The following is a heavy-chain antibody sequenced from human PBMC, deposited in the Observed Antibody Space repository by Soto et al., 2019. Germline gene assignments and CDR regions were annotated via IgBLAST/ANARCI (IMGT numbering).Heavy chain of an antibody. CDR1: GFSLSTSGVG. Sequence: QITLKESGPTLVKPTQTLTLTCTFSGFSLSTSGVGVGWIRQPPGKALEWLALIYWDDDKRYSPSLKSRLTITKDTSKNQVVLTMTTMDPVDTATYSCAHMGRYYDILTGYSWTIDYWGQGTLVTVSS. J-gene: IGHJ4*02. D-gene: IGHD3-9*01. CDR2: IYWDDDK. CDR3: AHMGRYYDILTGYSWTIDY. V-gene: IGHV2-5*02.